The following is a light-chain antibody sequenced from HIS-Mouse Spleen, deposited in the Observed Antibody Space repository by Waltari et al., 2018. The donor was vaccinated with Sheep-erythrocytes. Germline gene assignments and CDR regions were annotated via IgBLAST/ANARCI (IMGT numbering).Light chain of an antibody. CDR1: SSDVGGYNA. Sequence: QSALTQPRSVSGSPGQSVPISCTGTSSDVGGYNAVSWYQQHPGKAPKLMIYDVSKRPSGVPDRFSGSKSGNTASLTISGLQAEDEADYYCCSYAGSYNHVFATGTKVTVL. CDR3: CSYAGSYNHV. CDR2: DVS. V-gene: IGLV2-11*01. J-gene: IGLJ1*01.